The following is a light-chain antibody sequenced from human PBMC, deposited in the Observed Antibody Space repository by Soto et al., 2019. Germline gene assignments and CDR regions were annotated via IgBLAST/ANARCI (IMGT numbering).Light chain of an antibody. CDR3: SSYTSSSTPYV. CDR2: DVN. J-gene: IGLJ1*01. CDR1: SSDVGGYNY. Sequence: QSALTQPASVSGSPGQSITISCTETSSDVGGYNYVSWYQQHPDKAPKLIIYDVNDRRSGVSNRFSGSKSGNTASLTISGLQAEDEADYYCSSYTSSSTPYVFGTGTKVTVL. V-gene: IGLV2-14*01.